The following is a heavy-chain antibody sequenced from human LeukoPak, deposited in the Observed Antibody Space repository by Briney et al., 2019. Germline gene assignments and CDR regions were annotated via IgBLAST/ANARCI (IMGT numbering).Heavy chain of an antibody. V-gene: IGHV3-30-3*01. D-gene: IGHD3-3*01. CDR2: ISYDGSNK. J-gene: IGHJ6*02. CDR1: GFTFSSYA. CDR3: ARAGYYDFWSGIHYYGMDV. Sequence: GGSLRLSCAASGFTFSSYAMHWVRQAPGKGLEWVAVISYDGSNKYYADSVKGRFTISRDNSKNTLYLQMNSLRAEDTAVYYCARAGYYDFWSGIHYYGMDVWGQGTTVTVSS.